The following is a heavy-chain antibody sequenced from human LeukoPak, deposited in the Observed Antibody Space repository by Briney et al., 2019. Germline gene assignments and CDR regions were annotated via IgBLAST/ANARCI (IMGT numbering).Heavy chain of an antibody. CDR3: ARERAGDVDY. CDR2: IRHREYGGTA. Sequence: GVLRLSCATSGFNFGVVAMDWIRQAPGKGLEWVGFIRHREYGGTAEYAASVNGRFAISRDDSKSIVYLQMNDLRTEDKGVYYCARERAGDVDYWGLGTLVTVSS. V-gene: IGHV3-49*03. CDR1: GFNFGVVA. J-gene: IGHJ4*02.